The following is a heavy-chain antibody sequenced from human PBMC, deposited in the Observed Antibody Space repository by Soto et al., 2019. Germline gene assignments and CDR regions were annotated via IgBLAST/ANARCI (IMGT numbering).Heavy chain of an antibody. CDR3: AHRHGDRLAFDI. CDR1: GFSLRTSGVG. Sequence: QITLKESGPTLVKPTQTLTLTCTFSGFSLRTSGVGVGWIRQPPGKALEWLALIYWDDDKRYSPSLKSRLTITKDTSKNQVVLTMTNMDPVDTATYYCAHRHGDRLAFDIWGQGTMVTVSS. J-gene: IGHJ3*02. CDR2: IYWDDDK. V-gene: IGHV2-5*02. D-gene: IGHD4-17*01.